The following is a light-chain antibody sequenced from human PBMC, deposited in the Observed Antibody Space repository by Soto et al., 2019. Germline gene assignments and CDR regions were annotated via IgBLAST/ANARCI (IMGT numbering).Light chain of an antibody. CDR1: QTTNKF. CDR2: AAS. J-gene: IGKJ1*01. CDR3: QQSSDTPWT. V-gene: IGKV1-39*01. Sequence: DIRMTQSPSSLSASVGDRVTITCRASQTTNKFLNWYQQKPGKPPKLLIYAASSLQSGVPSRFTGSGSGTDFTLTISNLQPEDFATYYCQQSSDTPWTFGQGTKVDIK.